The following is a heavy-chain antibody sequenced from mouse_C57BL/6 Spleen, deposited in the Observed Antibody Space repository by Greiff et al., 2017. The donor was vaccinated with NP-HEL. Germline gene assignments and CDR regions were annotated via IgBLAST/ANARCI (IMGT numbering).Heavy chain of an antibody. CDR1: GYAFSSSW. V-gene: IGHV1-82*01. J-gene: IGHJ1*03. CDR3: ARHGRDFDV. CDR2: IYPGDGDT. D-gene: IGHD1-1*01. Sequence: QVTLKESGPELVKPGASVKISCKASGYAFSSSWMNWVKQRPGKGLEWIGRIYPGDGDTNYNGKFKGKATLTADKSSSTAYMQLSSLTSEDSAVYFWARHGRDFDVWGTGTTVTVSS.